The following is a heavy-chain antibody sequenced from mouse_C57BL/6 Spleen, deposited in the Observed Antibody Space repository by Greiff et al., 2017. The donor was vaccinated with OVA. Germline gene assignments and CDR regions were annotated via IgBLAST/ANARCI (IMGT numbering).Heavy chain of an antibody. D-gene: IGHD2-3*01. CDR2: INPNNGGT. J-gene: IGHJ3*01. CDR3: ARVGYYVFFAY. V-gene: IGHV1-26*01. CDR1: GYTFTDYY. Sequence: EVQLQQSGPELVKPGASVKISCKASGYTFTDYYMNWVKQSHGKSLEWIGDINPNNGGTSYNQKFKGKATLTVDKSSSTAYMELRSLTSEDSAVYYCARVGYYVFFAYWGQGTLVTVSA.